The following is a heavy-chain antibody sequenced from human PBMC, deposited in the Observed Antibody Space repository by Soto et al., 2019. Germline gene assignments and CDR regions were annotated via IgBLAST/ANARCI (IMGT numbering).Heavy chain of an antibody. CDR3: VRDRRNTESLTGYFDT. V-gene: IGHV3-33*01. Sequence: PGGSLRLSCEASGFVFRTFRMHWVRRAPGKGLEWLATIRFDGSTARYAESVKGRFKISRDNSMNTLYLQLDRLRVEDTAVYYCVRDRRNTESLTGYFDTWGQGTPVTVSS. D-gene: IGHD3-9*01. CDR2: IRFDGSTA. CDR1: GFVFRTFR. J-gene: IGHJ4*02.